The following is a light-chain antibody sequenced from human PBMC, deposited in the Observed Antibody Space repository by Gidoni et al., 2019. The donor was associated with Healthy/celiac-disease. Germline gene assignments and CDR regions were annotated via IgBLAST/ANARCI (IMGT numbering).Light chain of an antibody. J-gene: IGLJ2*01. Sequence: QSLLTQPPSASGTPGQRVTISCSGSSSNIGSNTVSWYQQLPGTAPKLLLYSNNQRPSGVPDRFSGSKSGTSASLAISGLQSEDEADYYCAAWDDSLNSVVFGGGTKLTVL. CDR2: SNN. V-gene: IGLV1-44*01. CDR3: AAWDDSLNSVV. CDR1: SSNIGSNT.